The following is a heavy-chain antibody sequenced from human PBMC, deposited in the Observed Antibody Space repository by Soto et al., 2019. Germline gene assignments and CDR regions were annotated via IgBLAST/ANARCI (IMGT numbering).Heavy chain of an antibody. D-gene: IGHD6-13*01. J-gene: IGHJ5*02. V-gene: IGHV4-59*01. CDR2: IYYSGIT. Sequence: SETLSLPCTVSGGSISSYYCSWIRQPPWKGLEWIGYIYYSGITNYNPSLKSRVTISVDTSKNQFSLKLSSVTAADTAVYYCARVTASSSWSFLDPWGQGIRLTVFS. CDR1: GGSISSYY. CDR3: ARVTASSSWSFLDP.